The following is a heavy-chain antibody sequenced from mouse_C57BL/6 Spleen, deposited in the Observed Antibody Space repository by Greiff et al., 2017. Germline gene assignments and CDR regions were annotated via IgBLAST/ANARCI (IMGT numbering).Heavy chain of an antibody. J-gene: IGHJ3*01. CDR2: ISDGGSYT. Sequence: EVQRVESGGGLVKPGGSLKLSCAASGFTFSSYAMSWVRQTPEKRLEWVATISDGGSYTYYPDNVKGRFTISRDNAKNNLYLQMSHLKSEDTAMYYCARGAMITTRGFAYWGQGTLVTVSA. CDR3: ARGAMITTRGFAY. V-gene: IGHV5-4*01. CDR1: GFTFSSYA. D-gene: IGHD2-4*01.